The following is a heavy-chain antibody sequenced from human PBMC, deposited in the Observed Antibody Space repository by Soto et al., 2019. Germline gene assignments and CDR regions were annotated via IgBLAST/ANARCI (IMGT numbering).Heavy chain of an antibody. Sequence: PGGSLRLSCAASGFPFRSYEMNWVRQAPGKGLEWVSYISSSGTTIYYADSVKGRFTISRDNAKNSLYLQMNSLRAEDTAVYFCARAGGYCSAVNCYRGHYWGQGTLVTVSS. CDR2: ISSSGTTI. CDR1: GFPFRSYE. CDR3: ARAGGYCSAVNCYRGHY. V-gene: IGHV3-48*03. J-gene: IGHJ4*02. D-gene: IGHD2-15*01.